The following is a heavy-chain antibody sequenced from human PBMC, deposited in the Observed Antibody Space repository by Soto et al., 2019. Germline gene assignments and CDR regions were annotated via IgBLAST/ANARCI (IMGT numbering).Heavy chain of an antibody. J-gene: IGHJ6*03. CDR1: GYTFTTYA. D-gene: IGHD3-16*01. Sequence: GASVKVSCKASGYTFTTYAMHWVRQAPGQRLEWVGWINAGNGNTKYSQKFQGRVTITRDTSASTAYMELSSLRSEDTAVYYCAREGDENYYYYYMDVWGKGTTVTVS. V-gene: IGHV1-3*01. CDR2: INAGNGNT. CDR3: AREGDENYYYYYMDV.